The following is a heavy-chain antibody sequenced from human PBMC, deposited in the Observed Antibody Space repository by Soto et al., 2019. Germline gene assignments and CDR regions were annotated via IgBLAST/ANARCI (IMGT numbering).Heavy chain of an antibody. CDR2: INPSGGST. V-gene: IGHV1-46*01. Sequence: ASVKVSCKEXRYTFTSYYMHLFRQNKRQGLECIGIINPSGGSTSYAQKFQGRVTMTRDTSTSTVYMELSSLRSEDTAVYYCARAISDSSSQTANEYWGQGTLVTVSS. CDR3: ARAISDSSSQTANEY. J-gene: IGHJ4*02. D-gene: IGHD6-6*01. CDR1: RYTFTSYY.